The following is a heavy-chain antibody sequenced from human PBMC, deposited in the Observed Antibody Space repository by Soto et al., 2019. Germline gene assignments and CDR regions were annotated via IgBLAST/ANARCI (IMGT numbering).Heavy chain of an antibody. CDR2: ISSSSSYI. Sequence: GGSLRLSCAASGFTFSSYSMNWVRQAPGKGLEWVSSISSSSSYIYYADSVKGRFTISRDNAKNSLYLQMNSLRAEDTAVYYCASQLVEADYYDIDYWGQGTLVTVSS. J-gene: IGHJ4*02. CDR3: ASQLVEADYYDIDY. CDR1: GFTFSSYS. D-gene: IGHD3-22*01. V-gene: IGHV3-21*01.